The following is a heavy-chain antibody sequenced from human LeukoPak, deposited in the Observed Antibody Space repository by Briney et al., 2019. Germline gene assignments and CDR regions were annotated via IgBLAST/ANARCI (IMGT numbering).Heavy chain of an antibody. CDR2: IIPIFGTA. CDR1: A. D-gene: IGHD4-17*01. CDR3: ARDQTTVTTVFDY. J-gene: IGHJ4*02. V-gene: IGHV1-69*05. Sequence: AIXWVXXAPGQGLEWXGRIIPIFGTANYAQKFQGRVTITTDESTSTAYMELSSLRSEDTAVYYCARDQTTVTTVFDYWGQGTLVTVSS.